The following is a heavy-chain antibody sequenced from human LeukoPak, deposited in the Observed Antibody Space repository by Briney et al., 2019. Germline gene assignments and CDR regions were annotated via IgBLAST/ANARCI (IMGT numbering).Heavy chain of an antibody. CDR3: AKAGSSSWYLDY. Sequence: GGSLRLSCAASGFTFSSYAMSWARQAPGKGLEWVSAVSGSGDGSAGITYYADSVRGRFTISRDNSKNTLFLQMNSLRGEDTAIYYCAKAGSSSWYLDYWGQGTLVTVS. V-gene: IGHV3-23*01. CDR2: VSGSGDGSAGIT. CDR1: GFTFSSYA. D-gene: IGHD6-13*01. J-gene: IGHJ4*02.